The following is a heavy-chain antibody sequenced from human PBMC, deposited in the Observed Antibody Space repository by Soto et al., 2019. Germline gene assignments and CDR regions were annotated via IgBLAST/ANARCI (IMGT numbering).Heavy chain of an antibody. V-gene: IGHV1-3*01. J-gene: IGHJ6*02. CDR1: GYGFTSYF. Sequence: ASVNVSCKSSGYGFTSYFIYWGREAPGQRLECMGWINAGNGNTKSSQKFQARVTITSDTSASTAYMELSSLRSEDTAVYFCARGVENIVVVLDVFGYYGMDVWGQGTTVTVSS. CDR3: ARGVENIVVVLDVFGYYGMDV. CDR2: INAGNGNT. D-gene: IGHD2-2*01.